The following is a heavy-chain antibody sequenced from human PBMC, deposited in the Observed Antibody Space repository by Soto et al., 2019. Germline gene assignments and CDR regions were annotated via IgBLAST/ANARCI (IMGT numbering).Heavy chain of an antibody. CDR3: ARHTEDTAMVAY. Sequence: QVQLQESGPGLVKPSETLSLTCTVSGGSISSYYWSWIRQPPGKGLEWIGYIYYSGSTNYNPSLKSRVTLSVDTSKNQFSLKLSSVTAADTAVYYCARHTEDTAMVAYWGQGTLVTVSS. D-gene: IGHD5-18*01. CDR1: GGSISSYY. CDR2: IYYSGST. V-gene: IGHV4-59*08. J-gene: IGHJ4*02.